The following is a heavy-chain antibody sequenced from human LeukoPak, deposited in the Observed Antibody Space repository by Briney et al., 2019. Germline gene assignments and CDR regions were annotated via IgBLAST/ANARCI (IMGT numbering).Heavy chain of an antibody. V-gene: IGHV4-39*01. J-gene: IGHJ4*02. D-gene: IGHD3-10*01. CDR3: ATRGYGSGSWDRYYFDY. Sequence: SETLSLTCTVSGGSISSSSYYWGWIRQPPGKGLEWIGSIYYSGSTYYNPSLKSRVTISVDTSKNQFSLKLSSVTAADTAVYYCATRGYGSGSWDRYYFDYWGQGTLVTVSS. CDR1: GGSISSSSYY. CDR2: IYYSGST.